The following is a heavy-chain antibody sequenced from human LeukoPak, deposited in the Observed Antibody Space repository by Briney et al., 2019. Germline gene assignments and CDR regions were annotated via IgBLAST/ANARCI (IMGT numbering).Heavy chain of an antibody. CDR1: GGSISSSSYY. CDR2: IYYSGST. V-gene: IGHV4-39*01. CDR3: ARLLLVPAASENWFDP. D-gene: IGHD2-2*01. Sequence: SETLSPTCTVSGGSISSSSYYWGWIRQPPGKGQEWIGRIYYSGSTYYNPSLKSRVTISVDTSKNQFSLKLSSVTAADTAVYYCARLLLVPAASENWFDPWGQGTLVTVSS. J-gene: IGHJ5*02.